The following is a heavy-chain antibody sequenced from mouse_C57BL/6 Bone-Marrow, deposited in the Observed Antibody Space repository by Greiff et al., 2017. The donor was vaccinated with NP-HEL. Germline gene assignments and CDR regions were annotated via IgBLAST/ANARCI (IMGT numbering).Heavy chain of an antibody. V-gene: IGHV1-81*01. D-gene: IGHD3-1*01. CDR2: IYPRSGNT. CDR3: ARAGTRFAY. Sequence: VHLVESGAELARPGASVKLSCKASGYTFTSYGISWVKQRTGQGLEWIGEIYPRSGNTYYNEKFKGKATLTADKSSSTAYMELRSLTSEDSAVYFCARAGTRFAYWGQGTLVTVSA. CDR1: GYTFTSYG. J-gene: IGHJ3*01.